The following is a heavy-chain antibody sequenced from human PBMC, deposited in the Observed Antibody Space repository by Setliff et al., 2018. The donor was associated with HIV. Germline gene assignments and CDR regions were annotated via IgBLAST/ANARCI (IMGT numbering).Heavy chain of an antibody. J-gene: IGHJ4*02. CDR3: ARGMDYYDTSGYYQYYFDY. CDR1: GYSFTDYY. V-gene: IGHV1-2*04. Sequence: ASVKVSCKASGYSFTDYYIHWVRQAPGQGLEWMGWINPKSDGANYAQKFQGWITMTRDTSIITAYMELSSLISDDTAVYYCARGMDYYDTSGYYQYYFDYWGQGTLVTVSS. CDR2: INPKSDGA. D-gene: IGHD3-22*01.